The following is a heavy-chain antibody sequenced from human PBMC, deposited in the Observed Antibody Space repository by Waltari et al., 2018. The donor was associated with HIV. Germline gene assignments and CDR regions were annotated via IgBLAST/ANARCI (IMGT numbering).Heavy chain of an antibody. J-gene: IGHJ4*02. CDR1: GFTVSSNH. D-gene: IGHD3-22*01. CDR2: IYKSGKT. CDR3: ARMSSDYYWVDY. Sequence: EVQLVESGGGLVQPGGSLRLSCAASGFTVSSNHMSWVRQAPGKGLEWVSVIYKSGKTYNGDSVKGRFTMSRDNSKNTLYLQMNSLRVEDTALYYCARMSSDYYWVDYWGQGTLVTVSS. V-gene: IGHV3-66*02.